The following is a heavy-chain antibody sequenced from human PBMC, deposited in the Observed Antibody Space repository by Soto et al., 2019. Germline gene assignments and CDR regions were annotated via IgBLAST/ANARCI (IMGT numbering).Heavy chain of an antibody. CDR3: ARGPRPSSAGTGAY. D-gene: IGHD1-1*01. CDR2: IDPDGTTT. V-gene: IGHV3-74*01. Sequence: GSLRLSCALSGFDSSYYWIQWFRQSPGKGLEWVSRIDPDGTTTNYADSVKGRFSVSRDNAKKTIYLQMNSLTADDTALYYCARGPRPSSAGTGAYWGRGTLVTVSS. J-gene: IGHJ1*01. CDR1: GFDSSYYW.